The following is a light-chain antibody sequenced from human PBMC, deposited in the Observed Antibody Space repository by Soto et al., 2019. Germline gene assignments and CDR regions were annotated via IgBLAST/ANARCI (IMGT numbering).Light chain of an antibody. V-gene: IGKV4-1*01. J-gene: IGKJ5*01. CDR2: WAS. CDR3: HHYYSTPIT. Sequence: DIVMTQSPDSLAVSLGERATINCKSSRSVLSSSDNRNYLDWFQQKPGQPPRLLISWASTRGSGVPDRFSGSGSGTDFTLTISSLQAEDVAVYYCHHYYSTPITFGQGTRLEIK. CDR1: RSVLSSSDNRNY.